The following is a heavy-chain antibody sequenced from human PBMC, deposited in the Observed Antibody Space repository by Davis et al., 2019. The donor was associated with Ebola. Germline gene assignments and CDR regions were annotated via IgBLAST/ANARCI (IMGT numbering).Heavy chain of an antibody. V-gene: IGHV3-48*02. Sequence: GESLKISCAASGFTFSSYSMNWVRQAPGKGLEWVSYISSSSSTIYYADSVKGRFTISRDNAKNSLYLQMNSLRDEDTAVYYCARALMTVTTVYYYYYGMDVWGQGTTVTVSS. CDR2: ISSSSSTI. D-gene: IGHD4-17*01. CDR3: ARALMTVTTVYYYYYGMDV. CDR1: GFTFSSYS. J-gene: IGHJ6*02.